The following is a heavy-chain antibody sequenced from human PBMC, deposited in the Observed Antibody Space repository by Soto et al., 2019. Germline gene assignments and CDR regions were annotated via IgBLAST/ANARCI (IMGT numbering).Heavy chain of an antibody. CDR1: GGSISSGDYY. CDR2: IYYSGST. D-gene: IGHD3-3*01. Sequence: SETLSLTWTVSGGSISSGDYYWIWIRQPPGKGLEWIGYIYYSGSTYYNPSLKSRVTISVDTSKNQFSLKLGSVTAADTAVYYCARDTIFGVVGNFDCWGQGTLVTVSS. V-gene: IGHV4-30-4*02. CDR3: ARDTIFGVVGNFDC. J-gene: IGHJ4*02.